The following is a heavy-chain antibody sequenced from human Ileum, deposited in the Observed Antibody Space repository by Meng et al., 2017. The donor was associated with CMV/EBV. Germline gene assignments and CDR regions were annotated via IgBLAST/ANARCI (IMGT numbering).Heavy chain of an antibody. D-gene: IGHD1/OR15-1a*01. CDR1: GGSLRDSY. V-gene: IGHV4-34*01. CDR3: ARGWDNNKVGVH. CDR2: IHPSGIT. J-gene: IGHJ4*02. Sequence: LQQWGEGRLKPSETLSLTCGVHGGSLRDSYWTWIRQAPGKGLEWIGEIHPSGITNYNPSLESRVTISEDTSNNQFSLRLTSLTAGDTAVYYCARGWDNNKVGVHWGQGTLVTVSS.